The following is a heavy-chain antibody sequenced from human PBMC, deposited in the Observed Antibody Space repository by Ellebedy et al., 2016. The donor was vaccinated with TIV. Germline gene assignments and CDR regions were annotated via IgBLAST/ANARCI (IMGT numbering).Heavy chain of an antibody. V-gene: IGHV3-33*01. Sequence: GGSLRLXXAASGFTFSSYGMHWVRQAPGKGLEWVAVIWYDGSNKYYTDSVKGRFTISRDNSKNTLYLQMNSLRAEDTAVYYCARGFGYGDYWGQGTLVTVSS. D-gene: IGHD5-12*01. J-gene: IGHJ4*02. CDR2: IWYDGSNK. CDR3: ARGFGYGDY. CDR1: GFTFSSYG.